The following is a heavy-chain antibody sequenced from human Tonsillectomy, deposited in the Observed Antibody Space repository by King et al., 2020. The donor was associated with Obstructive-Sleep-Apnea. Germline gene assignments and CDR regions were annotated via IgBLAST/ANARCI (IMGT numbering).Heavy chain of an antibody. CDR3: ARADRDTAMGLFDS. J-gene: IGHJ4*02. CDR2: IYYSGST. CDR1: GGSISSNNY. Sequence: QLQESGPELVKPSETLSLTCTVSGGSISSNNYWGWIRQPPGKGLEWIGNIYYSGSTYYNPSLTSRVTISVDTSKNQFSLKLISVTAADTAVFYCARADRDTAMGLFDSWGQGTLVTVSS. V-gene: IGHV4-39*07. D-gene: IGHD5-18*01.